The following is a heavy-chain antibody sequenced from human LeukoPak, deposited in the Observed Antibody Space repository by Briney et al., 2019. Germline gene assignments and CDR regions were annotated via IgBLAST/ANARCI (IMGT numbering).Heavy chain of an antibody. CDR2: ISGYNGNT. Sequence: ASVKVSCKASGDRLNTFGISWVRQVPGQGLEWMGWISGYNGNTKYAQKLLDRVTLTTDPPSNTAYMELRSLRSDDTAVYYCARKIAPGGTGLGCLDAWGQGTLVLVAS. D-gene: IGHD1-26*01. V-gene: IGHV1-18*01. CDR1: GDRLNTFG. CDR3: ARKIAPGGTGLGCLDA. J-gene: IGHJ5*02.